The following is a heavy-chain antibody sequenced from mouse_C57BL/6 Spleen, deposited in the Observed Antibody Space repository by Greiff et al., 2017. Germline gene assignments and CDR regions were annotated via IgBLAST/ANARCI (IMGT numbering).Heavy chain of an antibody. V-gene: IGHV1-61*01. D-gene: IGHD2-14*01. CDR3: ASGVGTTGIDY. J-gene: IGHJ2*01. Sequence: VQLQQPGAELVRPGSSVKLSCKASGYTFTSYWMDWVKQRPGQGLEWIGNIYPSDSETHYNQKFKDKATLTVDTSSSTAYMQLSSLTSEDSAVYSCASGVGTTGIDYWGQGTTLTVSS. CDR1: GYTFTSYW. CDR2: IYPSDSET.